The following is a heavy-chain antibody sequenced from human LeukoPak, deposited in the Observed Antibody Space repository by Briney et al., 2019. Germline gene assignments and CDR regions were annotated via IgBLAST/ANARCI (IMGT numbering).Heavy chain of an antibody. V-gene: IGHV4-38-2*01. CDR2: IYHSGST. D-gene: IGHD6-19*01. Sequence: SETLSLTCALSGYSISSGYYWGWIRQPPGKGMEWIGSIYHSGSTYYNPSLKSRVTISVDTSKNQFSLKLSSVTAADTAVYYCARQFEQWLVPGEFDNWGQGTLVTVSS. CDR1: GYSISSGYY. J-gene: IGHJ4*02. CDR3: ARQFEQWLVPGEFDN.